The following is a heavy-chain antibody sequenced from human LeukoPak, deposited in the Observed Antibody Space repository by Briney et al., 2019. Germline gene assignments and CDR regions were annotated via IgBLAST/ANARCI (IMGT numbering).Heavy chain of an antibody. CDR2: IYPGDSDT. CDR3: ARPRSRDGYNNNAFDI. CDR1: GYSFTSYW. J-gene: IGHJ3*02. D-gene: IGHD5-24*01. Sequence: GESLKISCKGSGYSFTSYWIGWVRQMPGKGLEWMGIIYPGDSDTRYSPSFQGQVTISADKSISTAYLQWSSLKASDTATYYCARPRSRDGYNNNAFDIWGQGTMVTVSS. V-gene: IGHV5-51*01.